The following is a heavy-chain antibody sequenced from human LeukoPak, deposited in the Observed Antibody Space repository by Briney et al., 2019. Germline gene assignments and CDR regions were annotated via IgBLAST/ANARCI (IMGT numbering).Heavy chain of an antibody. CDR2: TYYRSKWYS. CDR1: GDSVSSNSAT. J-gene: IGHJ4*02. D-gene: IGHD2-8*01. CDR3: ARDRTNGYDY. V-gene: IGHV6-1*01. Sequence: SQTLSLTCAISGDSVSSNSATWNWIRQSPSRGLEWLGGTYYRSKWYSDYAVSVRSRITINPDASKNQFSLQLNSVTPEDTAVYYCARDRTNGYDYWGQGTQVTVSS.